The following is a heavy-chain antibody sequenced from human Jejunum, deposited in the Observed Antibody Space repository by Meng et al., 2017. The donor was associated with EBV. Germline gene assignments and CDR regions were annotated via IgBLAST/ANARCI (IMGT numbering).Heavy chain of an antibody. V-gene: IGHV4-34*02. CDR1: GGSFSGYY. D-gene: IGHD2-8*02. Sequence: VPVQPGGARLLRPTETLCLTCAVYGGSFSGYYWSWVRQPPGRGLEYIGEVHFSGITNYTPSLKSRVTMSVDASKNQFSLRLTSVTAADTAVYYCARRTGDYVVGYWGQGTLVTVSS. CDR3: ARRTGDYVVGY. CDR2: VHFSGIT. J-gene: IGHJ4*02.